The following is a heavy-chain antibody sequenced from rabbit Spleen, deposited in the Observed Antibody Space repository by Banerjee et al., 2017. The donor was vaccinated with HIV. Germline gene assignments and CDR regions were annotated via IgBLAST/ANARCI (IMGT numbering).Heavy chain of an antibody. CDR1: GFSLSSSYD. Sequence: QEQLVESGGGLVQPGTSLTLTCTVSGFSLSSSYDMCWVRQAPGTGLEWIGTIYAGSTGTTDYASWAKGRFRISKTSSTTVTLQMTSLTATDTATYFCARDAGTSFSTYGMDLWGQGTLVTVS. CDR3: ARDAGTSFSTYGMDL. CDR2: IYAGSTGTT. D-gene: IGHD8-1*01. J-gene: IGHJ6*01. V-gene: IGHV1S45*01.